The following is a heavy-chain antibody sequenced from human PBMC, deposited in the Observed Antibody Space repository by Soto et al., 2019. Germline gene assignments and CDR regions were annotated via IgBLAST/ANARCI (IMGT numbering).Heavy chain of an antibody. V-gene: IGHV1-8*01. CDR3: ARGRWLYCSSTSCYRVHNWFDP. D-gene: IGHD2-2*01. CDR2: MNPNSGNT. Sequence: GASVKVSCKASGYTCTSYDINWVRQATGQGLEWMGWMNPNSGNTGYAQKFQGRVTMTRNTSISTAYMELSSLRSEDTAVYYCARGRWLYCSSTSCYRVHNWFDPWGQGTLVTVSS. CDR1: GYTCTSYD. J-gene: IGHJ5*02.